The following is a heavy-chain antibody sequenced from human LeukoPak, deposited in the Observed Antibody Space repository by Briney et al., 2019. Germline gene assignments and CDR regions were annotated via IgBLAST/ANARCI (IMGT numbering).Heavy chain of an antibody. CDR3: ARSGASGAFDI. Sequence: ASVKVSCKASGYTFTSYYMHWVRQAPGQGLEWMGIINPSGGSTSYAQKFQGRVTMTRDTSISTAYMELSRLRSDDTAVYYCARSGASGAFDIWGQGTMVTVSS. V-gene: IGHV1-46*01. D-gene: IGHD1-1*01. CDR2: INPSGGST. J-gene: IGHJ3*02. CDR1: GYTFTSYY.